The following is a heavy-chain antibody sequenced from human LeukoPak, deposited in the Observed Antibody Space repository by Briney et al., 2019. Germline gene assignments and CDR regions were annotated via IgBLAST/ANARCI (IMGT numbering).Heavy chain of an antibody. CDR2: IYYSGST. J-gene: IGHJ5*02. Sequence: SETLSLTCTVSGGSISSSSYYWGWIRQPPGKGLEWNGSIYYSGSTYYNPSLKSRVTISVDTSKNQFSLKLSSVTAADTAVYYCARPRYDSSGYYASWGQGTLVTVSS. D-gene: IGHD3-22*01. V-gene: IGHV4-39*01. CDR1: GGSISSSSYY. CDR3: ARPRYDSSGYYAS.